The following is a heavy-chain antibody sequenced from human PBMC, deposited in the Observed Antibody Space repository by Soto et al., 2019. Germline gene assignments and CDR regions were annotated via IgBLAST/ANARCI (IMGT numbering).Heavy chain of an antibody. V-gene: IGHV3-23*01. CDR3: ARSGDNYNVLDY. Sequence: PXGSLRLSCAAAGFTFSSYAMSWVRQAPGEGLEWVSAVSRSGDNTYHADFVKGRFSISRDNAKNSLYLQINSLRGEDSATYYCARSGDNYNVLDYWGQGTPVTVSS. D-gene: IGHD3-10*02. CDR2: VSRSGDNT. CDR1: GFTFSSYA. J-gene: IGHJ4*02.